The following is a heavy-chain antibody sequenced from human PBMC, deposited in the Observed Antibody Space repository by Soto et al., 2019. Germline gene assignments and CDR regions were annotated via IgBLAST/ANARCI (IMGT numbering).Heavy chain of an antibody. CDR2: INPNSGGT. Sequence: ASVKVSCKASGYTFTGYYMHWVRQAPGQGLEWMGWINPNSGGTNYAQKFQGRVTMARDTSISTAYMELSRLRSDDTAVYYCARGEEDSSGLMDAFYIWGQGTMVTVSS. CDR1: GYTFTGYY. CDR3: ARGEEDSSGLMDAFYI. D-gene: IGHD3-22*01. V-gene: IGHV1-2*02. J-gene: IGHJ3*02.